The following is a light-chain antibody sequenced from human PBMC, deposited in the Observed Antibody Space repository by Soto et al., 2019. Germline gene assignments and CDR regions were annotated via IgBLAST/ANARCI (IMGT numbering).Light chain of an antibody. V-gene: IGKV3-15*01. CDR1: QSITTN. Sequence: IVMTQSPPALSVSPGERATLSCRASQSITTNVAWFQQKPGQAPSLLIFRASVRASGVPARFSGSGSGTEFTLTINSLQSEDFAAYFCHQYESWPKTLGQGTKVDIK. J-gene: IGKJ1*01. CDR2: RAS. CDR3: HQYESWPKT.